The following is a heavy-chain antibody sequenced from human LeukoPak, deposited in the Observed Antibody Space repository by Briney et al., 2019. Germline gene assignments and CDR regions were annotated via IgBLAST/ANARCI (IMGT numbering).Heavy chain of an antibody. D-gene: IGHD3-22*01. CDR1: GFTFSNYG. J-gene: IGHJ3*02. CDR2: LSSSGGST. Sequence: GGSLRLSCAASGFTFSNYGMNWVRQAPGKGLEWVSALSSSGGSTYYADSVKGRFTISRDNSKNTLYLQMNSLRAEDTAVYYCAKDYYDSSGYYYGQGNDAFDIWGQGTMVTVSS. V-gene: IGHV3-23*01. CDR3: AKDYYDSSGYYYGQGNDAFDI.